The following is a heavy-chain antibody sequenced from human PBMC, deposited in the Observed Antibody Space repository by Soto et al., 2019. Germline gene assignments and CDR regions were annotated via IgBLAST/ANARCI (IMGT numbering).Heavy chain of an antibody. CDR2: IDPSDSYT. CDR3: ARLAMATRRGYYGMDV. CDR1: GYSFTSYW. J-gene: IGHJ6*02. Sequence: EVQLVQSGAEVKKPGESLRISCKGSGYSFTSYWISWVRQMPGEGLEWMGRIDPSDSYTNYSPSFQGHVPISADKSISTAYLQWSSLKASDTAMYYCARLAMATRRGYYGMDVWGQGTTVTVSS. V-gene: IGHV5-10-1*01. D-gene: IGHD5-12*01.